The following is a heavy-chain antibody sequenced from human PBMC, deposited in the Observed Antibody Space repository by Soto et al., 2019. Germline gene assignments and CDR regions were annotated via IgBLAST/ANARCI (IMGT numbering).Heavy chain of an antibody. V-gene: IGHV3-11*06. J-gene: IGHJ5*02. D-gene: IGHD2-15*01. Sequence: GGSLRLSCAGSGFTFGDSYMSWIRQAPGKGLEWLSYISPGSRYPAYADSVKGRFTISRDNAKRSLYLQMMSLTAEDTAIYCVRGGGGGLFDPWGQGTMVTV. CDR1: GFTFGDSY. CDR2: ISPGSRYP. CDR3: RGGGGGLFDP.